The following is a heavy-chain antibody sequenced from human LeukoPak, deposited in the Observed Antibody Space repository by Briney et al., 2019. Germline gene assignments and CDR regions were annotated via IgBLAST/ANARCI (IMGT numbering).Heavy chain of an antibody. D-gene: IGHD3-3*02. Sequence: GGSLRLSCAASGFTISDHYMDWVRQAPGKGLEWVGRIRNKADSYSTYYAASVKGRFTISRVDSKNSLYLQMNSLKAEDTAVYYCTRHFFSEWGQGTLVTVSS. CDR1: GFTISDHY. CDR3: TRHFFSE. J-gene: IGHJ4*02. CDR2: IRNKADSYST. V-gene: IGHV3-72*01.